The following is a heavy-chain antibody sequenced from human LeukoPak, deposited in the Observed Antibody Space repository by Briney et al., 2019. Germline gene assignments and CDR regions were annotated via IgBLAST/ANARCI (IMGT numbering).Heavy chain of an antibody. CDR1: GFTFSSYA. D-gene: IGHD3-10*01. CDR3: ARPMNFGEPA. Sequence: GGSLRLSCAASGFTFSSYAMSWVRQAPGKGLEWVSAISSSSSYIYYADSVKGRFTISRDNAKNSLYLQTNSLRAEDTAVYYCARPMNFGEPAWGQGTLVTVSS. J-gene: IGHJ5*02. CDR2: ISSSSSYI. V-gene: IGHV3-21*01.